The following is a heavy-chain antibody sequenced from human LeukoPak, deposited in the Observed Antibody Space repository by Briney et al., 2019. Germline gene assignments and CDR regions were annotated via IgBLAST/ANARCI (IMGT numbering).Heavy chain of an antibody. Sequence: GGSLRLSCAVSGLTFSSYTMNWVRQAPGKGLEWVSTISTSSSYKYYADSVKGRFTISRDNAKNSLYLQMNSLRAEDTAVYYCARDLEDYNNYGEMAIWGQGTLVTVSS. CDR3: ARDLEDYNNYGEMAI. D-gene: IGHD4-11*01. CDR1: GLTFSSYT. V-gene: IGHV3-21*01. J-gene: IGHJ4*02. CDR2: ISTSSSYK.